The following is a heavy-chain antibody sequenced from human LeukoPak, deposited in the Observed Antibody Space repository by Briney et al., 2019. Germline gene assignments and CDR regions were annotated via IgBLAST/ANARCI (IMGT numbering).Heavy chain of an antibody. CDR1: GYTITSYD. Sequence: ASVKVSCKASGYTITSYDINWVRQATGQGLEWMGWMNPNTGNTGYAQKFQGRITITRDMSTSTVYMELSSLRSEDTAVYYCARASKRGYSSGWYIYWGQGTLVTVSS. J-gene: IGHJ4*02. D-gene: IGHD6-19*01. V-gene: IGHV1-8*03. CDR3: ARASKRGYSSGWYIY. CDR2: MNPNTGNT.